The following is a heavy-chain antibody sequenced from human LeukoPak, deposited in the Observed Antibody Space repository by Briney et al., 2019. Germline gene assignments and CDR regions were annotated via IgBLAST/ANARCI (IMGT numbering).Heavy chain of an antibody. D-gene: IGHD5-18*01. CDR1: GFTFSSYE. Sequence: LRLSCAASGFTFSSYEMNWVRQAPGKGLEWIGYIYYSGSTNYNPSLKSRVTISVDTSKNQFSLKLSSVTAADTAVYYCAGGYSYGRYYYYYYMDVWGKGTTVTVSS. CDR2: IYYSGST. V-gene: IGHV4-59*01. J-gene: IGHJ6*03. CDR3: AGGYSYGRYYYYYYMDV.